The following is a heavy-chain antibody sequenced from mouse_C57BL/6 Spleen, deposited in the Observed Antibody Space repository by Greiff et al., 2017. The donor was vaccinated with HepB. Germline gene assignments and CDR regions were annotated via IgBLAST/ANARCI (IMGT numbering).Heavy chain of an antibody. CDR2: IYPGDGDT. CDR1: GYAFSSYW. J-gene: IGHJ4*01. V-gene: IGHV1-80*01. Sequence: QVQLQQSGAELVKPGASVKISCKASGYAFSSYWMNWVKQRPGKGLEWIGQIYPGDGDTNYNGKFKGKATLTADKSSSTAYMQLSSLTSEDSAVYFCARSGLGLYAMDYWGQGTSVTVSS. CDR3: ARSGLGLYAMDY. D-gene: IGHD3-3*01.